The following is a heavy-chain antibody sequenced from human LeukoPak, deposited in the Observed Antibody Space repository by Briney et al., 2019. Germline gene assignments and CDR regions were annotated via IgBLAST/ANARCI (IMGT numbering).Heavy chain of an antibody. CDR3: ARDEVVTSGGSIDY. D-gene: IGHD4-23*01. CDR2: ISSSGSTI. Sequence: PGGSLRLSCAASGFTFSSYEMNWVRQAPGKGLEWVSYISSSGSTIYYADSVKGRFSVSRDNSKNTVYLRMNSLRAEDTAVYYCARDEVVTSGGSIDYWGQGTLVTVSS. V-gene: IGHV3-48*03. J-gene: IGHJ4*02. CDR1: GFTFSSYE.